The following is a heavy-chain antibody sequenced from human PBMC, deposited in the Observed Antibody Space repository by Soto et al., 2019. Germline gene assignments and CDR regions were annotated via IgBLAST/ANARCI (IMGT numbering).Heavy chain of an antibody. J-gene: IGHJ4*02. V-gene: IGHV1-8*01. CDR3: ARTPGRQLAPTDY. CDR2: MNPNSGNT. CDR1: GYTFTIYD. Sequence: SVKVSCKASGYTFTIYDINCVLQSTGQGLEWMGWMNPNSGNTGYAQKFQGRVTMTRNTSISTAYMELSSLRSEDTAVYYCARTPGRQLAPTDYWGQGTLVTVSS. D-gene: IGHD6-6*01.